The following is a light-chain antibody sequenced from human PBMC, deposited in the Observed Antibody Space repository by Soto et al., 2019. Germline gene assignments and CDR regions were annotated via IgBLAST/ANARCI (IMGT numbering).Light chain of an antibody. V-gene: IGKV4-1*01. CDR3: QQYFTSPYT. Sequence: DIVMTQSPDSLAVSLGERATINCKSSQTLLYNSNNKNYLAWYQRKPGQPPRLLFYWASTRESGVPDRFSGSGSATDFTLTISSLQAEDVAVYYCQQYFTSPYTFGQGTKLEMK. J-gene: IGKJ2*01. CDR2: WAS. CDR1: QTLLYNSNNKNY.